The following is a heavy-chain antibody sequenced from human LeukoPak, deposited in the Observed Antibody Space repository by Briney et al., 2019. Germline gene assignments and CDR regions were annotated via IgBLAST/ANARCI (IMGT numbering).Heavy chain of an antibody. CDR2: FDPEDGET. D-gene: IGHD1-20*01. V-gene: IGHV1-24*01. CDR1: GYTLTELS. CDR3: ARAANWNPDGYYYYYYYMDV. J-gene: IGHJ6*03. Sequence: ASVTVSCKVSGYTLTELSMHWVRQAPGKGLEWMGGFDPEDGETIYAQKFQGRVTMTEDTSTSTAYMELRSLRSDDTAVYYCARAANWNPDGYYYYYYYMDVWGKGTTVTVSS.